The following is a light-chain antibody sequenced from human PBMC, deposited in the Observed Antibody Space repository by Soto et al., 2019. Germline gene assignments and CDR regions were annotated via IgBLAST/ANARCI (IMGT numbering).Light chain of an antibody. V-gene: IGKV3-20*01. Sequence: EIVLTQSPATLSLSPGEKVTLSCRTSQRVDSNYLAWYQQRHGQAPRLLIFGASNRATGIPDRFSGGGSGTDFTLSITRLEPEDFALYYCQLYGSSVTFGGGSRVE. CDR2: GAS. J-gene: IGKJ4*01. CDR3: QLYGSSVT. CDR1: QRVDSNY.